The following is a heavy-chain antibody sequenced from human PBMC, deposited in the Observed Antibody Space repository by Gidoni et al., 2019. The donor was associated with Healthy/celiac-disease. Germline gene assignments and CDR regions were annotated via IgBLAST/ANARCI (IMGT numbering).Heavy chain of an antibody. V-gene: IGHV4-31*03. CDR1: GGSISSGGYY. CDR2: IYYSGST. J-gene: IGHJ2*01. D-gene: IGHD3-22*01. Sequence: QVQLQESGPGLVKPSQTLSLTCTVSGGSISSGGYYWSWIRQHPGKGLEWIGYIYYSGSTYYNPSLKSRVTISVDTSKNQFSLKLSSVTAADTAVYYCACYYDSSGYFISPSWYFDLWGRGTLVTVSS. CDR3: ACYYDSSGYFISPSWYFDL.